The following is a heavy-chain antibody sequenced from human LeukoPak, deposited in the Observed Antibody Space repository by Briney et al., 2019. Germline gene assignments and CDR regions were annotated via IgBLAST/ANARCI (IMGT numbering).Heavy chain of an antibody. CDR1: GGTFSSYA. J-gene: IGHJ3*02. Sequence: ASVKVSCKASGGTFSSYAISWVRQAPGQGLEWMGWINPNSGGTNYAQKFQGRVTMTRDTSISTAYMELSRLRSDDTAVYYCARARVVVIAADAFDIWGQGAMVNVSS. CDR2: INPNSGGT. D-gene: IGHD3-22*01. CDR3: ARARVVVIAADAFDI. V-gene: IGHV1-2*02.